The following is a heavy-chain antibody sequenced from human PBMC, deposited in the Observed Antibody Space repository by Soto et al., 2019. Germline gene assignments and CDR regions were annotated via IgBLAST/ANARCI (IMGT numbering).Heavy chain of an antibody. J-gene: IGHJ4*02. CDR3: AKDNIDYDSSGYYKDYYFDY. V-gene: IGHV3-9*01. Sequence: LRLSCAASGFTFDDYAMHWVRQAPGKGLEWVSGISWNSGSIGYADSVKGRFTISRDNAKNSLYLQMNSLRAEDTALYYCAKDNIDYDSSGYYKDYYFDYWGQGTLVTVSS. CDR2: ISWNSGSI. CDR1: GFTFDDYA. D-gene: IGHD3-22*01.